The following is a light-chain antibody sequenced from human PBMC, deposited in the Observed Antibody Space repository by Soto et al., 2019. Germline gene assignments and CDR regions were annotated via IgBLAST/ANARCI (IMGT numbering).Light chain of an antibody. J-gene: IGLJ3*02. CDR3: AAWDDSLNAWV. Sequence: QSVLTQPPSASGTPGQRVTISCSGSSSSVGSNTVNWYQQLPGTAPKLLIYGNNQRPSGVPDRFSGSKSGTSASLAISGLQSEDEADYYCAAWDDSLNAWVFGGGTKLTVL. CDR2: GNN. CDR1: SSSVGSNT. V-gene: IGLV1-44*01.